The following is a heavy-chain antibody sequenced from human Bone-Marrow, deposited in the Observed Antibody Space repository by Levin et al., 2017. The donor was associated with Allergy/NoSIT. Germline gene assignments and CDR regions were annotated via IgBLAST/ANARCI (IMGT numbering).Heavy chain of an antibody. J-gene: IGHJ5*02. CDR2: VNPKNGAT. CDR1: GYTFTAYC. V-gene: IGHV1-2*06. Sequence: GESLKISCRASGYTFTAYCIHWIRQAPGQGLEWMGRVNPKNGATNFAQKFQGRVTMTRDTSISTAYMELSSLRSDDTAVYYCARDRGDYVNWFAPWGQGTLVTVSS. CDR3: ARDRGDYVNWFAP. D-gene: IGHD4-17*01.